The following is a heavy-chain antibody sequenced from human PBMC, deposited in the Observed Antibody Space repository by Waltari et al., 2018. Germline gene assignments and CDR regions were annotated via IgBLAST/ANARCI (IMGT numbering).Heavy chain of an antibody. V-gene: IGHV1-18*01. Sequence: QVQLVQSGAEVKKPGASVKVSCKASGYTFTSYGISWVRQAPGQGLEWMGRISAYKGNTNYAQKLQVRVTMTTDTSTSTAYMELSSLRSEDTAVYYCARDRGDYGYSYVDYWGQGTLVTVSS. CDR3: ARDRGDYGYSYVDY. CDR1: GYTFTSYG. J-gene: IGHJ4*02. CDR2: ISAYKGNT. D-gene: IGHD5-18*01.